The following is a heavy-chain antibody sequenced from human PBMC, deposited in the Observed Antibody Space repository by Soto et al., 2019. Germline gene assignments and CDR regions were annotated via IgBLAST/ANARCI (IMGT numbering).Heavy chain of an antibody. Sequence: ASVKVSCKASGYTFTSYYMHGVREAPGEGLEWMGIINPSGGSTSYAQKFQGRVTMTRDTSTSTVYMELSSLRSEDTAVYYCARYAGVYYDFWSGYSNYFDYWGQGTLVTVSS. CDR1: GYTFTSYY. J-gene: IGHJ4*02. V-gene: IGHV1-46*01. D-gene: IGHD3-3*01. CDR3: ARYAGVYYDFWSGYSNYFDY. CDR2: INPSGGST.